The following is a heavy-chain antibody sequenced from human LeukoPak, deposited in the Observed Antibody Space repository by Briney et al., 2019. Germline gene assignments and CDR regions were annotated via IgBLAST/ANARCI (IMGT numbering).Heavy chain of an antibody. D-gene: IGHD2-15*01. CDR3: ARPYCSGGSCQNYFDY. CDR2: IYHGDSDT. CDR1: GYTFSSYW. Sequence: GESLKISCKGSGYTFSSYWIGWVRHMPGKGLEWMGIIYHGDSDTRYSPSFQGQVTISADKSISTAYLQWSSLKASDTAMYYCARPYCSGGSCQNYFDYWGQGTLVTVSS. V-gene: IGHV5-51*01. J-gene: IGHJ4*02.